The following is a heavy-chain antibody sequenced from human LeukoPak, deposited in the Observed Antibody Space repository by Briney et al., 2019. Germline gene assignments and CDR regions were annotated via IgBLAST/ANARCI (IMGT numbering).Heavy chain of an antibody. CDR3: ARVHLYLRQLVTRFYYYYYMDV. V-gene: IGHV4-34*01. D-gene: IGHD6-6*01. Sequence: PGGSLRLSCAASGFTFSNAWMTWIRQPPGKGLEWIGEINHSGSTNYNPSLKSRVTISVDTSKNQFSLKLSSVTAADTAVYYCARVHLYLRQLVTRFYYYYYMDVWGKGTTVTVSS. CDR1: GFTFSNAW. CDR2: INHSGST. J-gene: IGHJ6*03.